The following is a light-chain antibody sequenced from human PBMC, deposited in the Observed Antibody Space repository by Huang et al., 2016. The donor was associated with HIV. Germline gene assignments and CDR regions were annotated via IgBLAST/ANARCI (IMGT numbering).Light chain of an antibody. V-gene: IGKV3-15*01. CDR2: GAS. Sequence: EIVMTQSPATLSVSPGERATLSCRASQSVDDNLAWYQQQPGQAPRHLMYGASTRATGIPARFSGSGSGTEFNLTISSLQSEDFAVYFCQQYNKWPPWTFGQGTKVEIK. CDR3: QQYNKWPPWT. CDR1: QSVDDN. J-gene: IGKJ1*01.